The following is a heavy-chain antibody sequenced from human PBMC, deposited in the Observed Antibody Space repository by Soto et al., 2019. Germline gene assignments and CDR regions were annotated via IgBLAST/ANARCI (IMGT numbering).Heavy chain of an antibody. Sequence: GGSLRLCCADSRSAFIDFYMSWIREAPGKGVWWVSYTSGESRNTDYAESVKCLFTISRDNARNSVYLQMNGLAVADMAMYYCAGGVMYSGSYHEWGQGGLVTVSS. D-gene: IGHD1-26*01. V-gene: IGHV3-11*06. CDR3: AGGVMYSGSYHE. CDR2: TSGESRNT. CDR1: RSAFIDFY. J-gene: IGHJ4*02.